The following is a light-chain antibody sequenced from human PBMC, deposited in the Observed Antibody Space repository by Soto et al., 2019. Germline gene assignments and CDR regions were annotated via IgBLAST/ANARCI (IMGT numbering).Light chain of an antibody. Sequence: QSALTQPASVSGSPGQSITISCTGTSSDVGGYNSVSWYQQHRGKAPNLTIYEVSNRPSGVSNRFSGSKSGNTASLIISGLQAEDEADYYCSSYTSSSSVVFGGGTKLTVL. CDR2: EVS. CDR1: SSDVGGYNS. CDR3: SSYTSSSSVV. V-gene: IGLV2-14*01. J-gene: IGLJ2*01.